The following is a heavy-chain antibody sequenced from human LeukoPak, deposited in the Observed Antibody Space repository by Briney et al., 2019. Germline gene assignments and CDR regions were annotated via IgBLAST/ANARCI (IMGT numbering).Heavy chain of an antibody. J-gene: IGHJ4*02. CDR3: ARVNGGSYDY. V-gene: IGHV3-74*01. CDR1: GFTFSRFW. CDR2: ISGDGSST. Sequence: GGSLRLSCAASGFTFSRFWMHWVRQAPGKGLVWVSRISGDGSSTSYADSVKGRFTISRDNAKNTMYLQMNSLGAEDTAVYYCARVNGGSYDYWGQRTLVPVSS. D-gene: IGHD1-26*01.